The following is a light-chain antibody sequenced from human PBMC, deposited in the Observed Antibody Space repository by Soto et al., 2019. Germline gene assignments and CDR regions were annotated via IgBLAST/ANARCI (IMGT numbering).Light chain of an antibody. CDR3: SSYTSSSSYV. V-gene: IGLV2-14*01. CDR1: SSDVGGYKY. J-gene: IGLJ1*01. Sequence: QLVLTQPASVSGSPGQSITISCTGTSSDVGGYKYVSWYQQHPGKAPKLLIYTVSNRPSGVSNRFSGSKSGNTASLTISGLQAEDEADYYCSSYTSSSSYVFGTGTKLTVL. CDR2: TVS.